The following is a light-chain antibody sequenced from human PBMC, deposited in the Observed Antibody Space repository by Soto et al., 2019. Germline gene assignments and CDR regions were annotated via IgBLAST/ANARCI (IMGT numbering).Light chain of an antibody. CDR1: QSVSNSY. CDR3: QQYGSSPRT. CDR2: VAS. Sequence: EIVLTQSPGTLSLSPGERATLSCRASQSVSNSYLAWYQQKPGQAPRLLIYVASSRATGIPDRFSGSGSGTDFTLTINRLEPEDSAVYYCQQYGSSPRTFGGGTKVEIK. J-gene: IGKJ4*01. V-gene: IGKV3-20*01.